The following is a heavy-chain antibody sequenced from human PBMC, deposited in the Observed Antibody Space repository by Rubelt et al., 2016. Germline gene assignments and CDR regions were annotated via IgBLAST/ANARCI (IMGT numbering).Heavy chain of an antibody. CDR1: GYTFTSYA. CDR3: ARGYCSSANCLFNWFDP. CDR2: IRTYNGNT. D-gene: IGHD2-2*01. J-gene: IGHJ5*02. V-gene: IGHV1-3*04. Sequence: VQLVQSGAEVKKPGASVKVSCKASGYTFTSYAMHWVRQAPGQRLEWMGWIRTYNGNTNYPQKPQGRVTMTTDTSTSTAYMELRSLRSDDTAMYFCARGYCSSANCLFNWFDPWGQGTLVTVSS.